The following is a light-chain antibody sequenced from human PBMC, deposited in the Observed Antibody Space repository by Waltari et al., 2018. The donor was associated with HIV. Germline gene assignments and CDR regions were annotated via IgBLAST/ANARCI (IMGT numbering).Light chain of an antibody. CDR2: RNN. J-gene: IGLJ2*01. Sequence: QSVLTQPPSASGTPGQRVTISCSGSSSNIGSNYVYWYQQLPGTAPKLLIDRNNQRPSGGADRFAGSKSGASASLAISGLRSEDEADYYCAAWDDSLSGVVFGGGTKLTVL. V-gene: IGLV1-47*01. CDR1: SSNIGSNY. CDR3: AAWDDSLSGVV.